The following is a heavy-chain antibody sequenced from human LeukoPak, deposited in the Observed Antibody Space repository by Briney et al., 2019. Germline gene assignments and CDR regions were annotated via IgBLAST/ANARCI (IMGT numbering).Heavy chain of an antibody. CDR3: ASGVHYTSGWIDI. V-gene: IGHV3-48*03. Sequence: PGGSLRLSCAASGFTFRSNEMNWVRQAPGKGLEWLSYISSSGSTIHYVDSVKGRLTISRDNAKNSLFLQMNSLRAEDTAVYYCASGVHYTSGWIDIWGQGTMVTVSS. CDR1: GFTFRSNE. CDR2: ISSSGSTI. J-gene: IGHJ3*02. D-gene: IGHD6-19*01.